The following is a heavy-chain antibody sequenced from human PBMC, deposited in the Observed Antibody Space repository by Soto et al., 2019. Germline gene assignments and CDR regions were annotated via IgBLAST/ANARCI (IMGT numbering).Heavy chain of an antibody. CDR2: VYLSGHT. CDR1: GYSVTSGCY. Sequence: PXDTLSLTCTVSGYSVTSGCYWGWFRQPPEKGLEWIGSVYLSGHTYHNPSLMSRVTISIDTSKNQFSLKLTSVTAADTAVYYCARARIVVSGTIVDFWGLGTLVTVSS. D-gene: IGHD2-15*01. V-gene: IGHV4-38-2*02. CDR3: ARARIVVSGTIVDF. J-gene: IGHJ4*02.